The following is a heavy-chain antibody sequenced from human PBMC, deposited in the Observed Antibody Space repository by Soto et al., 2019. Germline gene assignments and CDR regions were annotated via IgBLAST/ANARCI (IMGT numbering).Heavy chain of an antibody. D-gene: IGHD4-17*01. CDR3: ANHRASYYLNYGVDV. CDR2: ISGGGGST. V-gene: IGHV3-23*01. J-gene: IGHJ6*02. CDR1: GLTFSSYA. Sequence: PGGSLRLSCAASGLTFSSYAMSWVRQAPGKGLEWVSGISGGGGSTSYRDSVKGRFTISRDNSKNTLYLQMNSLRAEDTAIYYCANHRASYYLNYGVDVWGQGTTVTVSS.